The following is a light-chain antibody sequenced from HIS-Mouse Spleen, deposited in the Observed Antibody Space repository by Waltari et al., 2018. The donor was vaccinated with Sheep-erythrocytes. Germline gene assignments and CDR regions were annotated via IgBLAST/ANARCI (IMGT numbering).Light chain of an antibody. Sequence: QSALTQPASVSGSPGQSITISCTGTSSDVGGYNYVSWYQQHPGKAPKLMIYEVSNRPSGVSNRVSGSKSGNTASLTISWLQAEDEADYYCSSYTSSSTQVFGGGTKLTVL. CDR3: SSYTSSSTQV. J-gene: IGLJ2*01. CDR1: SSDVGGYNY. CDR2: EVS. V-gene: IGLV2-14*01.